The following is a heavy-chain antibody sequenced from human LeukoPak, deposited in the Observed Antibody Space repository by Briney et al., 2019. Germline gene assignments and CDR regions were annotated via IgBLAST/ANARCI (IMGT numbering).Heavy chain of an antibody. CDR3: AELGITMIGGV. J-gene: IGHJ6*04. V-gene: IGHV3-48*03. Sequence: GGSLRLSCAASGFTFSSYEMNWVRQAPGQTLEWVAYITRTSSATYYTDSVKGRFTISRDNAKNSLYLQMNSLRAEDTAVYYCAELGITMIGGVWGKGTTVTISS. D-gene: IGHD3-10*02. CDR2: ITRTSSAT. CDR1: GFTFSSYE.